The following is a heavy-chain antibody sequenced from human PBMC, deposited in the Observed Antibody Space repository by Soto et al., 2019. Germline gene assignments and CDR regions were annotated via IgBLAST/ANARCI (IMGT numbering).Heavy chain of an antibody. Sequence: PGGSLRLSCAASGFIFSSYAMTWVRQAPGKGLEWVAAITSVGYTYYVDSLKGRFTISRDNSKNTLFLQMNSLRAEDTAVYYCAKDLIDYSNSYFDYWGQGTLVTVSS. CDR3: AKDLIDYSNSYFDY. V-gene: IGHV3-23*01. D-gene: IGHD4-4*01. J-gene: IGHJ4*02. CDR1: GFIFSSYA. CDR2: ITSVGYT.